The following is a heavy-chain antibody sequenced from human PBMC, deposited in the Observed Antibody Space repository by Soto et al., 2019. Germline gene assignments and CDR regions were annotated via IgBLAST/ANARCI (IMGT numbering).Heavy chain of an antibody. CDR2: ISDGGARK. CDR1: GFTFSSYV. Sequence: EVQLLESGGGLIQPGGSLRLSCAASGFTFSSYVMSWVRQAPGKGLEWVSTISDGGARKDYADSVKGRFTISRDTSRNTLFLKMNGLTVEDPALDFCATKRTATSDWYSNLWGRGPLVTVSA. D-gene: IGHD5-18*01. CDR3: ATKRTATSDWYSNL. V-gene: IGHV3-23*01. J-gene: IGHJ2*01.